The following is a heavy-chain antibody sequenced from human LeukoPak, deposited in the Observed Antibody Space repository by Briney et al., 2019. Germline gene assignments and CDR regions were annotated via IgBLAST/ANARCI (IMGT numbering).Heavy chain of an antibody. D-gene: IGHD3-10*01. CDR1: GYSISSDYY. V-gene: IGHV4-38-2*02. CDR3: ARDRGVRGVIR. J-gene: IGHJ4*02. Sequence: SETLSLTCTVSGYSISSDYYWGWIRQPPGKGLEWIGSIHHSGSTNYNPSLKSRVTISVDTSKNQFSLKLSSVTAADTAVYYCARDRGVRGVIRWGQGTLVTVSS. CDR2: IHHSGST.